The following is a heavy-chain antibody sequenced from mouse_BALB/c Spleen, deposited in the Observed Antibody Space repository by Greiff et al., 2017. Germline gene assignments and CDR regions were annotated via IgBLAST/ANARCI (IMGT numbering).Heavy chain of an antibody. J-gene: IGHJ3*01. Sequence: VQLQQSGAELVKPGASVKLSCTASGFNIKDTYMHWVKQRPEQGLEWIGRIDPANGNTKYDPKFQGKATITADTSSNTAYLQLSSLTSEDTAVYYCARSVYYGYPFAYWGQGTLVTVSA. CDR2: IDPANGNT. D-gene: IGHD1-2*01. CDR3: ARSVYYGYPFAY. CDR1: GFNIKDTY. V-gene: IGHV14-3*02.